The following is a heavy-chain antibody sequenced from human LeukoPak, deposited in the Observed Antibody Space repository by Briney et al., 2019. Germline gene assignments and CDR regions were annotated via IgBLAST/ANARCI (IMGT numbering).Heavy chain of an antibody. CDR2: IYYSGST. CDR3: ASFYCSGGSCYQYYYYYYMDV. J-gene: IGHJ6*03. V-gene: IGHV4-39*01. CDR1: GGSISSRRYY. D-gene: IGHD2-15*01. Sequence: PSETLSLTCTVSGGSISSRRYYWGWIRQPPGKGLEWIGIIYYSGSTYSNPSLRSRVTISVDTSKNQFSLKLSSVTAADTAVYYCASFYCSGGSCYQYYYYYYMDVWGKGTTVTISS.